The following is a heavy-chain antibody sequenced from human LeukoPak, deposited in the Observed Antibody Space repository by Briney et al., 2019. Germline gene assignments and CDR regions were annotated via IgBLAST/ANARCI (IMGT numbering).Heavy chain of an antibody. Sequence: SETLSLTCTVSGGSISSYYWSWIRQPPGKGLEWIEYIYYSGSTNYNPSLKSRVTISVDTSKNQFSLKLSSVTAADTAVYYCARGHYDILTGYYPFDYWGQGTLVTVSS. CDR3: ARGHYDILTGYYPFDY. CDR2: IYYSGST. J-gene: IGHJ4*02. V-gene: IGHV4-59*01. CDR1: GGSISSYY. D-gene: IGHD3-9*01.